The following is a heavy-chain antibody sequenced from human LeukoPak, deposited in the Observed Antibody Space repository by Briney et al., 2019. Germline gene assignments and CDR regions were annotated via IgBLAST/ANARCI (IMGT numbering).Heavy chain of an antibody. J-gene: IGHJ5*02. V-gene: IGHV3-23*01. Sequence: GGSLRLSCAASGFTFSSYAMSWVRQAPGKGLEWVSAISGSGGSTYYADSVKGRFTISRDNSKNTLYLQMNSLRAEDTAVYYCAKDQKALVRGVNWFDPWGQGTLVTVSS. CDR2: ISGSGGST. D-gene: IGHD3-10*01. CDR3: AKDQKALVRGVNWFDP. CDR1: GFTFSSYA.